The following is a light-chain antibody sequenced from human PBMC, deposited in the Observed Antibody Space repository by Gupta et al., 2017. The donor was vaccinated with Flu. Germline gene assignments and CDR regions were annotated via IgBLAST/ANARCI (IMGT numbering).Light chain of an antibody. CDR2: TDY. CDR1: SHIGINY. J-gene: IGLJ3*02. V-gene: IGLV1-47*01. CDR3: AAWDVSLSLWV. Sequence: SHIGINYVYWYQHLPGSAPKLLICTDYHRRSGVPDRFSGSKSGTSASLAISGLRSEDEGDYYCAAWDVSLSLWVFGGGTKLTVL.